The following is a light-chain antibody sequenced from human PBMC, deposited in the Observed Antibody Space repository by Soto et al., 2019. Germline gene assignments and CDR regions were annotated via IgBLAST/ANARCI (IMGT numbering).Light chain of an antibody. J-gene: IGLJ2*01. CDR2: GNS. CDR3: QSYDSSLSGFVV. V-gene: IGLV1-40*01. Sequence: QSVLTQPPAVSGAPGQRVTISCTGSSSNIGAGYDVHWYQQFPGTAPKLLIYGNSHRPSGVPDRFSGSKSGTSASLAITGLQAEDEADYYCQSYDSSLSGFVVFGGGTKLTVL. CDR1: SSNIGAGYD.